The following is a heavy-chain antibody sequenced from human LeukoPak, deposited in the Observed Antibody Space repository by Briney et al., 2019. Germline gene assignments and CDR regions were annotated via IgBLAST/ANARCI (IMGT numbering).Heavy chain of an antibody. D-gene: IGHD6-13*01. CDR3: ARIQSLGSSFSSFDY. CDR2: ISGSGEIT. V-gene: IGHV3-23*01. J-gene: IGHJ4*01. Sequence: GSLRLSCAASRFIFSSYAMNWVRQAPGKGLEWISAISGSGEITYYADSVKGRFTISRDNSKNTLYLQMNSLTADDTAVYYCARIQSLGSSFSSFDYWGHGTLVTVSS. CDR1: RFIFSSYA.